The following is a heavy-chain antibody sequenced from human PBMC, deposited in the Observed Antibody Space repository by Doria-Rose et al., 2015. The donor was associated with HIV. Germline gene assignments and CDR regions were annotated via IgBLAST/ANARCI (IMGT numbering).Heavy chain of an antibody. J-gene: IGHJ4*02. CDR2: IFSDDER. D-gene: IGHD6-13*01. V-gene: IGHV2-26*01. CDR3: ARIKSSRWYHKYYFDF. CDR1: GVSLSSPGMG. Sequence: ESGPVLVKPTETLTLTCTVSGVSLSSPGMGVSWIRQPPGKALEWLANIFSDDERSYKTSLKSRLTISRGTSKSQVVLTMTDMDPVATATYYCARIKSSRWYHKYYFDFWGQGTLVIVSA.